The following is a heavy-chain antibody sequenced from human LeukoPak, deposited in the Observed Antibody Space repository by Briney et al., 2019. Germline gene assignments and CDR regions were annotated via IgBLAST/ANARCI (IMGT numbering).Heavy chain of an antibody. CDR1: GFTFSSYS. V-gene: IGHV3-21*01. J-gene: IGHJ4*02. D-gene: IGHD1-14*01. CDR2: ISSSSSYI. Sequence: GGSLRLSCAASGFTFSSYSMNWVRQAPGKGLEWVSSISSSSSYIYYADSVKGRFTISRDNAKNSLYLQMNSLRAEDTAVYYCARGVKLHHNFDYWGQGTLVTVSS. CDR3: ARGVKLHHNFDY.